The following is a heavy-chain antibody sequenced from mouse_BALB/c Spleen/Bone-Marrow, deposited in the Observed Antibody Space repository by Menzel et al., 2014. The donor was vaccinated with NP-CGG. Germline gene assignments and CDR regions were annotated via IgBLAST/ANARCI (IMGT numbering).Heavy chain of an antibody. V-gene: IGHV14-3*02. CDR1: GFNIKDTY. CDR3: ARNYGYGKSFAY. Sequence: EVQLQQSGAELVNPGASVKLSCTASGFNIKDTYMHWVKQRPEQGLEWIGRIDPANGNTKYDPKFQGKATITADTSSNTACLQLSSLTSEDTAVYYCARNYGYGKSFAYWSQGTLVTIST. CDR2: IDPANGNT. D-gene: IGHD2-2*01. J-gene: IGHJ3*01.